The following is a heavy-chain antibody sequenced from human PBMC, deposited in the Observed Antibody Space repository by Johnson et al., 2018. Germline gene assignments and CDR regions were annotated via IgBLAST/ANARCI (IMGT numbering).Heavy chain of an antibody. V-gene: IGHV3-23*04. CDR1: GFSFSNYA. D-gene: IGHD3-22*01. CDR2: ISGSGGTI. CDR3: AKNGDLYYHDTSGYRPDAFDN. J-gene: IGHJ3*02. Sequence: VQLVQSGGGLVQPGGSLRLSCAASGFSFSNYAMSWVRQAPGKGLDWVSGISGSGGTIHYADSVKGRFTVSRDNSKNTLYLQMNSLRAEDTAIYYCAKNGDLYYHDTSGYRPDAFDNWGQGTLVTVSS.